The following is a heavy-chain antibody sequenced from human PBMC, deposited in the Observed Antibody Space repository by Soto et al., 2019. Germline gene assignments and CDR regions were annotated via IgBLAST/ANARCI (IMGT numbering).Heavy chain of an antibody. Sequence: GGSLRLSCAASGFTFSSYGMHWVRQAPGKGLEWVAVISYDGSNKYYADSVKGRFTISRDNSKNTLYLQMNSLRAEDTAVYYCAKGSSGSYLFGAFDIWGQGAMVTVSS. D-gene: IGHD1-26*01. V-gene: IGHV3-30*18. CDR3: AKGSSGSYLFGAFDI. CDR2: ISYDGSNK. J-gene: IGHJ3*02. CDR1: GFTFSSYG.